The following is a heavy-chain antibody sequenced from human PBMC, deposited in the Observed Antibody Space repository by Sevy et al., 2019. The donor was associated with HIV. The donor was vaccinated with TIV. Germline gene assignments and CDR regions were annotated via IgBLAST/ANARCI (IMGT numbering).Heavy chain of an antibody. CDR3: AKFAGDFPHFDF. D-gene: IGHD7-27*01. J-gene: IGHJ4*02. V-gene: IGHV3-23*01. CDR2: ISDTGTST. Sequence: GGSLRLSCAASGFTFSTYSMTWVRQAPRKGLEWVSAISDTGTSTYSTDSVEGRFTISRDNSKSTLFLHMNSLRAEDTALYYCAKFAGDFPHFDFWGLGTLVTVSS. CDR1: GFTFSTYS.